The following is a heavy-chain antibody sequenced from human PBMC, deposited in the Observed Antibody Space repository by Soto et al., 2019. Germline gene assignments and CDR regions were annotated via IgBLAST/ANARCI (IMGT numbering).Heavy chain of an antibody. D-gene: IGHD3-22*01. CDR3: ARDYYDSSGIFDY. J-gene: IGHJ4*02. V-gene: IGHV4-31*03. CDR2: IYYSGST. CDR1: GGSISSGGYY. Sequence: SETLSLTCTVSGGSISSGGYYWSWIRQHPGKGLEWIGYIYYSGSTYYNPSLKSRVTISVDTSKNQFSLKLSSVTAADTAVYYCARDYYDSSGIFDYWGQGTLVTVS.